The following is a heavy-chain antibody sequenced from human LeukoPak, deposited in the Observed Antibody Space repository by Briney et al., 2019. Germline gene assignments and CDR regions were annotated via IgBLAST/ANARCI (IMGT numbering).Heavy chain of an antibody. J-gene: IGHJ4*02. CDR1: GYTFTGYY. Sequence: GASLKVSCKASGYTFTGYYMHWVGQAPGQGLEWMGWINPNSGGTNYAQTSQGRVTMTRDTSISTAYMELSRLRSDDTAVYYCARDPWYCSDGSCYSLKNRYYFDYWGQGTLVTVSS. D-gene: IGHD2-15*01. V-gene: IGHV1-2*02. CDR3: ARDPWYCSDGSCYSLKNRYYFDY. CDR2: INPNSGGT.